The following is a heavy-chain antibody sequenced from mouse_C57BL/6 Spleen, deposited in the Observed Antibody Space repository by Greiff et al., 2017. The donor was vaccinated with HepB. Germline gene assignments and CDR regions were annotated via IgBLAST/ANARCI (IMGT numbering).Heavy chain of an antibody. CDR2: IDPTVGGT. V-gene: IGHV1-62-3*01. CDR3: ASNADDDSAGFAY. J-gene: IGHJ3*01. D-gene: IGHD2-3*01. Sequence: QVQLQQPGAELVRPGASVKLSCKASGYTFTSYWMHWVKQRPGQGLEWIGIIDPTVGGTKYNKKFKSKATLTVDKPSSTAYMQLSSLTSEDSAVYYCASNADDDSAGFAYWGQGTPVTVSA. CDR1: GYTFTSYW.